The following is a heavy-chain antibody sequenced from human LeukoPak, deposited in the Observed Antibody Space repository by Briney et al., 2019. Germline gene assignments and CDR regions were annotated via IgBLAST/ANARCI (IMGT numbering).Heavy chain of an antibody. Sequence: SETLSLTCTVSGGSISSYYWSWIRQPAGKGLEWIGRIYTSGSTNYNPSLKSRVTMSVDTSKNQFSLKLSSVTAADTAVYYCARVPIVVVPAAMEEYYYYYMDVWGKGTTVTVSS. D-gene: IGHD2-2*01. CDR1: GGSISSYY. CDR3: ARVPIVVVPAAMEEYYYYYMDV. V-gene: IGHV4-4*07. J-gene: IGHJ6*03. CDR2: IYTSGST.